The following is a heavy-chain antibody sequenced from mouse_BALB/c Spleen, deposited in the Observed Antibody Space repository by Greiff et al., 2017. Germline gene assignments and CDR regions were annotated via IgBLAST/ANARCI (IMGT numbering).Heavy chain of an antibody. D-gene: IGHD1-2*01. Sequence: EVKLQESGPGLVKPSQSLSLTCSVTGYSITSGYYWNWIRQFPGNKLEWMGYISYDGSNNYNPSLKNRISITRDTSKNQFFLKLNSVTTEDTATYYCARGIHYYGYGDFAYWGQGTLVTVSA. CDR2: ISYDGSN. V-gene: IGHV3-6*02. CDR3: ARGIHYYGYGDFAY. J-gene: IGHJ3*01. CDR1: GYSITSGYY.